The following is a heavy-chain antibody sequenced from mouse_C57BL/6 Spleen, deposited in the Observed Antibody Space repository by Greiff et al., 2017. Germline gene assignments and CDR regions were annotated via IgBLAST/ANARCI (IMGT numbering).Heavy chain of an antibody. J-gene: IGHJ4*01. CDR1: GYTFPSYW. Sequence: QVQLKQPGAELVKPGASVKLSCKASGYTFPSYWMHWVKQRPGRGLEWIGRIDPNSGGTKYNEKFKSKATLTVDKPSSTAYMQLSSLTSEDSAVYYCARGGAQTYYAMDYWGQGTSVTVSS. D-gene: IGHD3-2*02. V-gene: IGHV1-72*01. CDR2: IDPNSGGT. CDR3: ARGGAQTYYAMDY.